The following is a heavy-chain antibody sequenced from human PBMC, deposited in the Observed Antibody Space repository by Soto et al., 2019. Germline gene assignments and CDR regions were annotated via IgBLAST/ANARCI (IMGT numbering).Heavy chain of an antibody. CDR3: ARDPLSPLGDGYHYGY. J-gene: IGHJ4*02. CDR2: IIPIFGTA. CDR1: GGTFSSYS. Sequence: QVQLVQAGAEVKKPGSSVKVSCKASGGTFSSYSISWVRQAPGQGHEWMGWIIPIFGTANYAQKVQGRVTITADESKSTAEMGLSILIPEDTAVFYCARDPLSPLGDGYHYGYWGEGTLVTVSS. V-gene: IGHV1-69*01. D-gene: IGHD3-10*01.